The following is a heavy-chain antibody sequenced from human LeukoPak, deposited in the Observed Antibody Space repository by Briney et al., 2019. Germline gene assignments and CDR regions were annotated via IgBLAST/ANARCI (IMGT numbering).Heavy chain of an antibody. CDR1: GFTLSTNA. CDR3: AKDVGKWETLHFFDY. V-gene: IGHV3-23*01. D-gene: IGHD1-26*01. CDR2: ISGSGAST. Sequence: GGSLRLSCLTSGFTLSTNAMSWVRQAPGKGLEWISGISGSGASTYYADSVKGRFTISRDDSRNTLYLQMNSLRGDDTAVYYCAKDVGKWETLHFFDYWGQGTLVTVSS. J-gene: IGHJ4*02.